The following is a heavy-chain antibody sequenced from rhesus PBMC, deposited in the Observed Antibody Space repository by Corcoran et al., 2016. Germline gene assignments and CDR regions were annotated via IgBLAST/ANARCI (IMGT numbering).Heavy chain of an antibody. CDR3: AKDTLGVLGLY. J-gene: IGHJ4*01. CDR1: GFNFRSCA. Sequence: EVQLVETGGGLVQPGGSLRVSCAASGFNFRSCAIQWVRPAPGKGLEGISTINSGGGSTDYADSVKGRFNICRDNSKSTLSLQMNSLRAEDTAVYYCAKDTLGVLGLYWGQGVLVTVSS. CDR2: INSGGGST. V-gene: IGHV3-103*01. D-gene: IGHD3-34*01.